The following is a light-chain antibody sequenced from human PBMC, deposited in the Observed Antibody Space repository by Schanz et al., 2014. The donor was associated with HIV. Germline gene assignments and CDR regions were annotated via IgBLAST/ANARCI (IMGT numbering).Light chain of an antibody. J-gene: IGKJ4*01. V-gene: IGKV3-20*01. CDR3: QQYDRSPYT. CDR1: QSVSSSF. Sequence: EIVLTQSPGTLSLSPGERATLSCRASQSVSSSFLAWYQQKPGQAPRLVIFGTSNRATGIPDRFSGSDSGTDFTLTISRLEPEDFAVYYCQQYDRSPYTFGGGTKVEIK. CDR2: GTS.